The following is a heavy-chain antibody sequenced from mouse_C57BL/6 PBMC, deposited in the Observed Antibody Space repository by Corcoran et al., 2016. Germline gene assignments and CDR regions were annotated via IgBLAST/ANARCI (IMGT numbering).Heavy chain of an antibody. J-gene: IGHJ4*01. CDR3: ARWDYYGSSYRAMDY. CDR2: INTYSGVP. V-gene: IGHV9-3*01. CDR1: GDTFTTYG. D-gene: IGHD1-1*01. Sequence: QIQLVQSGPELKKPGETVKISCKASGDTFTTYGMSWVKQAPGKGLKWMSWINTYSGVPTYADDFKGRFAFSLETSASTAYLQINNLKNEDTATYFCARWDYYGSSYRAMDYWGQGTSVTVSS.